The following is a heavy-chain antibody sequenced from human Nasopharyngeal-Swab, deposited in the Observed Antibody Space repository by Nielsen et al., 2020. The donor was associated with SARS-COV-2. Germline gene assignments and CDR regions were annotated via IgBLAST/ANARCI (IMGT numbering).Heavy chain of an antibody. J-gene: IGHJ4*02. V-gene: IGHV3-74*01. CDR1: GFTFSSYW. CDR2: INSDGSST. CDR3: ARGRHSFPTDY. Sequence: GESLKISCAASGFTFSSYWMHWVRQAPGKGLVWVSRINSDGSSTSYADSVKGRFTISRDNAKNTLYLQMNSLRAEDTAVYYCARGRHSFPTDYWGQGTLVTVSS. D-gene: IGHD1-1*01.